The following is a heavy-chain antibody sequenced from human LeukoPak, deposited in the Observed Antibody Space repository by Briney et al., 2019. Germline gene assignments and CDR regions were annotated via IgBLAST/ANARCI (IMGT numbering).Heavy chain of an antibody. V-gene: IGHV3-23*01. Sequence: GGSLRLSCAASGFTFSSYAMSWVRQAPGKGLEWVSAISGSGGSTYYADSVKGRFTISRVNSKNTLYLQMNSLRAEDTAVYYCAKGDSSSYYYYGMDVWGQGTTVTVSS. D-gene: IGHD6-13*01. CDR3: AKGDSSSYYYYGMDV. CDR1: GFTFSSYA. CDR2: ISGSGGST. J-gene: IGHJ6*02.